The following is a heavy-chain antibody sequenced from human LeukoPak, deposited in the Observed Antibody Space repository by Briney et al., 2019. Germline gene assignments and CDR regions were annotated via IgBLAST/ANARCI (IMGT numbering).Heavy chain of an antibody. CDR3: AKGPSRSGSYYSDVDY. D-gene: IGHD3-10*01. Sequence: GGSLRLSCAASGFTFSSYGMHWVRQAPGKGLEWVAFIRYDGSNKYYADSVKGRFTISRDNSKSTLYLQMNSLRAEDTAVYYCAKGPSRSGSYYSDVDYWGQGTLVTVSS. J-gene: IGHJ4*02. V-gene: IGHV3-30*02. CDR2: IRYDGSNK. CDR1: GFTFSSYG.